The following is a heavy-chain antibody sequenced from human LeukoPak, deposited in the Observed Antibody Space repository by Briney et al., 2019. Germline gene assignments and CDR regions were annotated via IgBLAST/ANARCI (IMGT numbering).Heavy chain of an antibody. CDR3: ARVGIAAAGTYWFDP. Sequence: GGSLRLSCEASGFTFSNYSMNWVRQAPGKGLEWVSSISSTSSYIYYADSVKGRFTISRDNAKNSLYLQMNSLRAEDTAVYYCARVGIAAAGTYWFDPWGQGTLVTVSS. CDR1: GFTFSNYS. CDR2: ISSTSSYI. D-gene: IGHD6-13*01. V-gene: IGHV3-21*01. J-gene: IGHJ5*02.